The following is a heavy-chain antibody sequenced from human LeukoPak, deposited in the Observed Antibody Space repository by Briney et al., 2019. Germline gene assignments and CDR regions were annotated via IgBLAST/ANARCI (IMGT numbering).Heavy chain of an antibody. Sequence: GGSLRLSCGASGFTFSIYAMSWVRQAPGKGLEWVSAIDGSGGTTYYADSVKGRFTISRDNSKNTLYLDMISLRAEDTAIYYCAKDRVSCSSCADYFDYWGHRTLVTVSS. V-gene: IGHV3-23*01. D-gene: IGHD2-2*01. CDR1: GFTFSIYA. J-gene: IGHJ4*01. CDR2: IDGSGGTT. CDR3: AKDRVSCSSCADYFDY.